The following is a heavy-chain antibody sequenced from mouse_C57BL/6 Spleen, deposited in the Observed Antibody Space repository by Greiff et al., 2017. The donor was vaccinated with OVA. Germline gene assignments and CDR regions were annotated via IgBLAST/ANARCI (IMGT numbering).Heavy chain of an antibody. CDR3: ARDDGSLFDY. Sequence: VQLQQPGAELVRPGTSVKLSCKASGYTFTSYWMHWVKQRPGQGLEWIGVIDPSDSYTNYNQKFKGKATLTVDTSSSTAYMQLSSLTSEDSAVYYCARDDGSLFDYWGQGTTLTVSS. V-gene: IGHV1-59*01. J-gene: IGHJ2*01. D-gene: IGHD2-3*01. CDR1: GYTFTSYW. CDR2: IDPSDSYT.